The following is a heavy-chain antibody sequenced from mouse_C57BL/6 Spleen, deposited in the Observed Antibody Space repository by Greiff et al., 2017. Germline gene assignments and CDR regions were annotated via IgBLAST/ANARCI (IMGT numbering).Heavy chain of an antibody. J-gene: IGHJ3*01. CDR3: TRYDYGSFAY. Sequence: QVQLLQSGAELVRPGASVTLSCKASGYTFTDYEMHWVKQTPVHGLEWIGAIDPETGGTAYNQKFKGKAILTADKSSSTAYMELRSLTSEDSAVYYCTRYDYGSFAYWGQGTLVTVSA. CDR1: GYTFTDYE. D-gene: IGHD2-4*01. CDR2: IDPETGGT. V-gene: IGHV1-15*01.